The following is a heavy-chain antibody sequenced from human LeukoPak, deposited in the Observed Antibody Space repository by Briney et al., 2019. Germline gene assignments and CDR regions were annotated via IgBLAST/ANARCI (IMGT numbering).Heavy chain of an antibody. CDR1: GGSFSGYY. CDR3: ARGPSGYCSGGSCHYYSDY. Sequence: SETLSLTCAVYGGSFSGYYWSWIRQPPGKGLEWIGEINHSGSTNYNPSLKSRVTISVDTSKNQFSLKLSSVTAADTAVYYCARGPSGYCSGGSCHYYSDYWGQGTLVTVSS. D-gene: IGHD2-15*01. J-gene: IGHJ4*02. CDR2: INHSGST. V-gene: IGHV4-34*01.